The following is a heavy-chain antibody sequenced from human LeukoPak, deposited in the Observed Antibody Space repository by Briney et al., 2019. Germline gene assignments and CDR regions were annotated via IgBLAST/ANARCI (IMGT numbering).Heavy chain of an antibody. CDR1: GYTFTSYD. D-gene: IGHD1-26*01. J-gene: IGHJ5*02. CDR2: MNPNSGNT. CDR3: ARGRNPLRGSYYDRWFDP. Sequence: ASVKVSCKASGYTFTSYDINWVRQATGQGLEWMGWMNPNSGNTGYAQKFQGRVTMTRNTSISTAYMELSSLRSEDTAVCYCARGRNPLRGSYYDRWFDPWGQGTLVTVSS. V-gene: IGHV1-8*01.